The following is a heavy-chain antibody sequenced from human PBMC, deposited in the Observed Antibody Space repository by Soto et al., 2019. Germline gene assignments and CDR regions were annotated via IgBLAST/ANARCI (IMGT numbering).Heavy chain of an antibody. V-gene: IGHV3-30*18. D-gene: IGHD3-3*01. J-gene: IGHJ4*02. CDR1: GFTFSSYG. CDR3: AKDLRITIFGAGDYFDY. CDR2: ISYDGSNK. Sequence: GGSLRLSCAASGFTFSSYGMHWVRQAPGKGLEWVAVISYDGSNKYYADSVKGRFTISRGNSKNTLYLQMNSLRAEDTAVYYCAKDLRITIFGAGDYFDYWGQGTLVTVSS.